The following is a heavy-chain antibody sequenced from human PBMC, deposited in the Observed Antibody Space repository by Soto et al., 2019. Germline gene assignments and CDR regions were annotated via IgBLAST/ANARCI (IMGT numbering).Heavy chain of an antibody. J-gene: IGHJ4*02. D-gene: IGHD2-8*01. CDR1: VFNFINYD. CDR3: ARGGVY. Sequence: QAGWSLRLSCVTSVFNFINYDMNWVRQAPGRGMEWIAFITATGFTTFYADSVRPRFTISRDNAQESVFLQMDSLTVEDTGIYYCARGGVYWGRGTPVTVSS. V-gene: IGHV3-48*03. CDR2: ITATGFTT.